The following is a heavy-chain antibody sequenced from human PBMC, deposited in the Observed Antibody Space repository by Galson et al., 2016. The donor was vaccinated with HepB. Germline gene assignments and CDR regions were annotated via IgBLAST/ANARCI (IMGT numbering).Heavy chain of an antibody. V-gene: IGHV1-18*01. CDR3: ARDRHQYSSGWYVGGMDV. J-gene: IGHJ6*02. Sequence: SVKVSCKASGYTFTSYGISWVRQAPGQGLEWMGWISAYNGNTNYAQKLRVRVTMTTDTSTSTAYMELRSLRSDDTAVYYCARDRHQYSSGWYVGGMDVWGQGTTVIVSS. D-gene: IGHD6-19*01. CDR1: GYTFTSYG. CDR2: ISAYNGNT.